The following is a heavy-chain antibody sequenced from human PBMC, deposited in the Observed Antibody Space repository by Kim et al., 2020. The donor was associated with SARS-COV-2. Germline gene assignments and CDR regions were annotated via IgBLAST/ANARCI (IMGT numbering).Heavy chain of an antibody. CDR1: GFTFSSYA. CDR2: ISGSGDTT. J-gene: IGHJ5*02. CDR3: ATRWATGSLYP. Sequence: GGSLRLSCAASGFTFSSYAMTWVRQAPGKGLEWVSTISGSGDTTFYTDSIKGRFTVSRDNSKNTLFLQMNGLRVEDTAVYYCATRWATGSLYPWGQGTLVTVSS. D-gene: IGHD3-10*01. V-gene: IGHV3-23*01.